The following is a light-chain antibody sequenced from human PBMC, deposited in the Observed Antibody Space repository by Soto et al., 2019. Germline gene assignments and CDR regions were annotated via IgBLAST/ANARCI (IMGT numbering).Light chain of an antibody. CDR1: QSISSSY. Sequence: EIVRTQSPGTLSLSPVERATLCCSPSQSISSSYLAWYQQKLGQAPRLLIHSTSSRATGIPDRFSGSGSGTDFTLSISRLEPEDLAVYYLQQYNNSPLTFGGGTKVDIK. CDR2: STS. CDR3: QQYNNSPLT. J-gene: IGKJ4*01. V-gene: IGKV3-20*01.